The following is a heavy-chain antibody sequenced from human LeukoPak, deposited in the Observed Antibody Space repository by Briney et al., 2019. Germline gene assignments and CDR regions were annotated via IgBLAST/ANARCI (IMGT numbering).Heavy chain of an antibody. CDR1: GFTFSSYN. CDR3: ASLRSNYGDYLASDY. D-gene: IGHD4-17*01. CDR2: ISSSSSTI. Sequence: GGSLRLSCAASGFTFSSYNMNWVRQAPGKGLEWVSYISSSSSTIYYADSVKGRFTISRDNAKNSLYLQMNSLRAEDTAVYYCASLRSNYGDYLASDYWGQGTLVTVSS. J-gene: IGHJ4*02. V-gene: IGHV3-48*01.